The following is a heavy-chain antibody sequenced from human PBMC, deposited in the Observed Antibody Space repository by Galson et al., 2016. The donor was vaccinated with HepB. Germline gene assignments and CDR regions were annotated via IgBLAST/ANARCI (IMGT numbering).Heavy chain of an antibody. CDR2: ISTYNGNT. V-gene: IGHV1-18*01. D-gene: IGHD4-11*01. CDR3: ARGSTATTPRAY. J-gene: IGHJ4*02. Sequence: SVKVSCKASGYSFSNYGITWVRQAPGQGLEWMGWISTYNGNTDYDQKLHGRLTLTTDASTTTAYLELRSLRFDDTAVYYCARGSTATTPRAYWGQGTLVTVSS. CDR1: GYSFSNYG.